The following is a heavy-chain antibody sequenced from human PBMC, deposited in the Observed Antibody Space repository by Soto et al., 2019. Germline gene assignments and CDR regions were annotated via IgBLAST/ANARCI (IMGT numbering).Heavy chain of an antibody. V-gene: IGHV3-33*01. CDR2: IWYDGSNK. CDR1: GFTFSSYG. CDR3: ARDLWSYYGGGYYYGMDV. D-gene: IGHD1-26*01. J-gene: IGHJ6*02. Sequence: QVQLVESGGGVVQPGRSLRLSCAASGFTFSSYGMHWVRQAPGKGLEWVAVIWYDGSNKYYADSVKGRFTISRDNSKNTLYLQMNSLRAEDTAVYYCARDLWSYYGGGYYYGMDVWGRGTTVTVSS.